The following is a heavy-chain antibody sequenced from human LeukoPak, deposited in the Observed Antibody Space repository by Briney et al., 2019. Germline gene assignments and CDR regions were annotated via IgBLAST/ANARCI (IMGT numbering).Heavy chain of an antibody. CDR3: ARGYCSSTSCYRDLDY. D-gene: IGHD2-2*02. J-gene: IGHJ4*02. V-gene: IGHV1-69*02. Sequence: SAKVSCKASGGTFSSYTISWVRQAPGQGLEWMGRIIPILGIANYAQKFQGRVTITADKSTSTAYMELSSLRSEDTAVYYCARGYCSSTSCYRDLDYWGQGTLVTVSS. CDR1: GGTFSSYT. CDR2: IIPILGIA.